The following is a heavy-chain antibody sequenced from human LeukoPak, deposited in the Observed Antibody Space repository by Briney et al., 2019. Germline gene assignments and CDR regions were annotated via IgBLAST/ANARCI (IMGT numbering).Heavy chain of an antibody. Sequence: ASVKVPCKASGYTFTSYDINWVRQATGQGREGMGWMNPNSGNTGYAQKFQGRVTMPRNTSISTAHMELSSLRSEDTAVYYCARRGTLNYWGQGTLVTVSS. CDR1: GYTFTSYD. CDR3: ARRGTLNY. V-gene: IGHV1-8*01. J-gene: IGHJ4*02. CDR2: MNPNSGNT. D-gene: IGHD1-7*01.